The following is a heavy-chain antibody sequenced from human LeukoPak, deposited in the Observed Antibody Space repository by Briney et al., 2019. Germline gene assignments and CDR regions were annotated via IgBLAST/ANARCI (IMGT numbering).Heavy chain of an antibody. V-gene: IGHV1-2*02. J-gene: IGHJ4*02. CDR1: GYTFTDNY. CDR3: ARDGSVESGHYYFDF. D-gene: IGHD3-10*01. CDR2: LAPRGGAT. Sequence: AALTVSCKASGYTFTDNYIHWVRQAPGQGLEWMGWLAPRGGATTYAHQGRVTLTRDTSIRTAYMQFYSLRSDDTAVYYCARDGSVESGHYYFDFWGQGTLVTVSS.